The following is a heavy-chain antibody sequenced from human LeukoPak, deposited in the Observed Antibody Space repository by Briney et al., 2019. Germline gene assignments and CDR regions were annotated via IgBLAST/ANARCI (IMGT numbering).Heavy chain of an antibody. CDR1: GSGFTFNNYW. CDR3: ASSLVAGYYYYNYYYMDV. J-gene: IGHJ6*03. V-gene: IGHV3-74*01. CDR2: INADGSTT. Sequence: GGSLRLSCAASGSGFTFNNYWMHWVRQAPGKGLVWVSRINADGSTTSYADSVRGRFTISRDNAKNTLYLQMNSLRAEDTAVYYCASSLVAGYYYYNYYYMDVWGKGTTVTVSS. D-gene: IGHD5-18*01.